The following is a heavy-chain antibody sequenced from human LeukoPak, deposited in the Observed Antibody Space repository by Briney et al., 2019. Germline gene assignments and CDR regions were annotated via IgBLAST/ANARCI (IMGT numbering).Heavy chain of an antibody. CDR1: GFTFSSYS. CDR3: AREAGRRYFDWLPRFQH. J-gene: IGHJ1*01. Sequence: PGGSLRLSCAASGFTFSSYSMNWVRQAPGKGLEWVSYISSSGSTIYYADSVKGRFTISRDNAKNSLYLQMNSLRAEDTAVYYCAREAGRRYFDWLPRFQHWGQGTLVTVSS. CDR2: ISSSGSTI. D-gene: IGHD3-9*01. V-gene: IGHV3-48*04.